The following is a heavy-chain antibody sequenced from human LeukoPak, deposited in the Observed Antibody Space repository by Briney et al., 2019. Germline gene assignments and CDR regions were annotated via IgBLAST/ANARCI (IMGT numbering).Heavy chain of an antibody. D-gene: IGHD3-16*01. V-gene: IGHV4-39*01. CDR3: ARLARGFGSYGYYMDV. Sequence: PSETLSLTCTVSGGSISSSSYYWGWIRQPPGKGLEWIGSIYYSGSTYYNPSLKSRVTISVDTSKNQFSLKLSSVTAADTAVYYCARLARGFGSYGYYMDVWGKGTTVTISS. J-gene: IGHJ6*03. CDR2: IYYSGST. CDR1: GGSISSSSYY.